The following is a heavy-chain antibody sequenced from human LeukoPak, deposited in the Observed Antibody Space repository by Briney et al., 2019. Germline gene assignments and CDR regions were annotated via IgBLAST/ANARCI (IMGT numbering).Heavy chain of an antibody. CDR2: ISSSGSTI. V-gene: IGHV3-48*03. D-gene: IGHD6-19*01. CDR1: GFTFSSYA. CDR3: ATTDITVAGTFFDY. J-gene: IGHJ4*02. Sequence: PGGSLRLSCAASGFTFSSYAMSWVRQAPGKGLEWVSYISSSGSTIYYADSVKGRFTISRDNAKNSLYLQMNSLRAEDTAVYYCATTDITVAGTFFDYWGQGTLVTVSS.